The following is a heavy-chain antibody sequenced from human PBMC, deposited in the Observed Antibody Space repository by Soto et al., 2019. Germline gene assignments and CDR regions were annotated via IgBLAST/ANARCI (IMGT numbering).Heavy chain of an antibody. CDR3: AREEREQDGSGSYYPPQFFYYYYGMDV. Sequence: GGSLRLSCAASGFTFSSYGMHWVRQAPGKGLEWVAVIWYDGSNKYYADSVKGRFTISRDNSKNTLYLQMNSLRAEDTAVYYCAREEREQDGSGSYYPPQFFYYYYGMDVWGQGTTVTVSS. V-gene: IGHV3-33*01. D-gene: IGHD3-10*01. CDR2: IWYDGSNK. CDR1: GFTFSSYG. J-gene: IGHJ6*02.